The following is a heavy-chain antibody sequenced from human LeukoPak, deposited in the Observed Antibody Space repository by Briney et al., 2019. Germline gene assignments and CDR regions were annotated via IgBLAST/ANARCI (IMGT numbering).Heavy chain of an antibody. J-gene: IGHJ4*01. CDR1: GFTFSSYA. CDR3: ARDSRLRLGETLDY. CDR2: ISYDGSNK. V-gene: IGHV3-30*09. D-gene: IGHD3-16*01. Sequence: PGGSLRLSCAASGFTFSSYAMHWVRQAPGKGLEWVAVISYDGSNKYYADSVKGRFAISRDNSKNTLYLQMNSLRAEDTAVYYCARDSRLRLGETLDYWGHGTLVTVSS.